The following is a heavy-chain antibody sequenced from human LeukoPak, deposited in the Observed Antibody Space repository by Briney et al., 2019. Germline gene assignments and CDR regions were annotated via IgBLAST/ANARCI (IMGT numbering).Heavy chain of an antibody. Sequence: SETLSLTCTVSGVSISSYYWSWIRQPAGKGLEWIGRICSSGSTNYNPSLKSRVTMSVDTSKNQFSLKLSSVTAADTAVYYCARVRDSSGYYRDAFDIWGQGTMVTVSS. D-gene: IGHD3-22*01. CDR1: GVSISSYY. CDR2: ICSSGST. J-gene: IGHJ3*02. V-gene: IGHV4-4*07. CDR3: ARVRDSSGYYRDAFDI.